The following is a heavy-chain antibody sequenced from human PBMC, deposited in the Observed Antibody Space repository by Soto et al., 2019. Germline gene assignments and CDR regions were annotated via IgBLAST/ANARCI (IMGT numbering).Heavy chain of an antibody. CDR3: ATRKALGLYYFDY. Sequence: QVQLQQWGAGLLKPSETLSLTCAVYGESLSDHYWSWVRQAPGKGLEWIGEINHSGSTNYNPSLNSRVTRSVHTSKNQFYRFLNSVTAADTAVYYCATRKALGLYYFDYWGRGTPVPVSS. J-gene: IGHJ4*02. CDR2: INHSGST. D-gene: IGHD3-16*01. CDR1: GESLSDHY. V-gene: IGHV4-34*01.